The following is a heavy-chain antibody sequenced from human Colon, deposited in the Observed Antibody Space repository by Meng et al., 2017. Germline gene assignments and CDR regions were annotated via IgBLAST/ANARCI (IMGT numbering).Heavy chain of an antibody. V-gene: IGHV4-61*01. D-gene: IGHD1-26*01. CDR2: VDYSGNT. Sequence: QVQLQGSGPGLLSPSGTLSLTCTVSGGSVSSGSHYWSWIRQPPGKGLEFIAYVDYSGNTNYNPSLKGRVTTSIDMSKSQFSLKVSSVTAADTAVYYCAIGPWELDYWGQGLLVTVSS. CDR3: AIGPWELDY. J-gene: IGHJ4*02. CDR1: GGSVSSGSHY.